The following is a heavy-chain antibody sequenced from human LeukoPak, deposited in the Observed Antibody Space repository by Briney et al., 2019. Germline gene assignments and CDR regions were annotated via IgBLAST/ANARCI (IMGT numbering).Heavy chain of an antibody. J-gene: IGHJ6*03. D-gene: IGHD3-10*01. CDR2: IYTSGST. CDR1: GGSINSGSYY. Sequence: SETLSLTCTVSGGSINSGSYYWNWIRQPAGKGLEWIGRIYTSGSTEYNPSLKSRVTISVDTSKNQFSLKLTSVTAADMAVYYCARELGTAYYGSGNYHYNALYYYLGVWGKGTTVTISS. V-gene: IGHV4-61*02. CDR3: ARELGTAYYGSGNYHYNALYYYLGV.